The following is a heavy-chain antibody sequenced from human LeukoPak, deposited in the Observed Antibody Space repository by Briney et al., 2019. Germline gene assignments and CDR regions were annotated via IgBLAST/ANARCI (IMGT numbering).Heavy chain of an antibody. CDR1: GFTFSTYS. J-gene: IGHJ3*02. CDR2: ITSSSSTI. D-gene: IGHD3-22*01. Sequence: GGSLRLSCAASGFTFSTYSMNWVRQAPGKGLEWVSYITSSSSTIYYADSVRGRFTISRDNAKNSLYLQMNSLRDENTAVYYCARVDWMIGAFDIWGQGTMVTVSS. CDR3: ARVDWMIGAFDI. V-gene: IGHV3-48*02.